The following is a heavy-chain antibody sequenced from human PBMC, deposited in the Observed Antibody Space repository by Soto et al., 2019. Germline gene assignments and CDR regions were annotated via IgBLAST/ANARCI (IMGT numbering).Heavy chain of an antibody. D-gene: IGHD3-22*01. J-gene: IGHJ3*02. CDR2: IIPIFGTA. CDR1: GGTFSSYA. Sequence: QVQLVQSGAEVKKPGSSVKVSCKASGGTFSSYAISWVRQAPGQGLEWMGGIIPIFGTANYAQKFQGRVTSTEDKSTSTAYMELSSLRSEDTAVYYCARWNGMRVVVTNAFDIWGQGTMVTVSS. V-gene: IGHV1-69*06. CDR3: ARWNGMRVVVTNAFDI.